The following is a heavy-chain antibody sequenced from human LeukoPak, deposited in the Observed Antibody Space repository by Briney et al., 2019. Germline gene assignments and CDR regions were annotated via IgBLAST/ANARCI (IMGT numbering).Heavy chain of an antibody. Sequence: ASVKVSCKASGYTFTDYYMHWVRQATGQGLEWMGIINPSDGSTNYAQKFQGRVTMTRGTSTSTVYMEVSSLRSEDTAVYYCVTFHRWDALDFWGQGTLVTVSS. J-gene: IGHJ3*01. CDR2: INPSDGST. CDR1: GYTFTDYY. CDR3: VTFHRWDALDF. V-gene: IGHV1-46*01. D-gene: IGHD1-20*01.